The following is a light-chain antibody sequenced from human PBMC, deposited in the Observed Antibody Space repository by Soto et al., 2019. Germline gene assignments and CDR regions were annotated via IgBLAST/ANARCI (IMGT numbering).Light chain of an antibody. CDR2: SNN. CDR3: AAWDDSLNGVV. J-gene: IGLJ2*01. V-gene: IGLV1-44*01. Sequence: QSVLTQPPSASGTPGQRVTISCSGSSCNIGSYTVNWYQQLPGTAPKLLIYSNNQRPSGVPDRFSGSKSGTSVSLAISGLQSEDEADYYCAAWDDSLNGVVFGGGTKLTVL. CDR1: SCNIGSYT.